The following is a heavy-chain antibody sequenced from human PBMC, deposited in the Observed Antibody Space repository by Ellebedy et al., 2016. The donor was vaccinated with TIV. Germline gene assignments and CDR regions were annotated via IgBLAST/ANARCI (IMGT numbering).Heavy chain of an antibody. V-gene: IGHV3-23*01. CDR2: ISDSGGST. CDR1: GFTFSSYA. D-gene: IGHD3-9*01. CDR3: AKDLLRYVGREYFDY. Sequence: PGGSLRLSCAASGFTFSSYAMSWVRQAPGKGLEWVSVISDSGGSTYYADSVKGRFTISRDHSKNTLYLQMNSLRAEDTAVYYCAKDLLRYVGREYFDYWGQGTLVTVSS. J-gene: IGHJ4*02.